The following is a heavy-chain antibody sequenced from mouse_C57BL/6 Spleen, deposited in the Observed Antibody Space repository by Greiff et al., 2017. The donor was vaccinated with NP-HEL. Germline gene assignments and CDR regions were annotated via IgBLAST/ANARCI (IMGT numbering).Heavy chain of an antibody. Sequence: QVQLQQPGAELVKPGASVKLSCKASGYTFTSYWMQWVKQRPGQGLEWIGEIDPSDSYTNYNQKFKGKATLTVDTSSSTAYMQLSSLTSEDSAVYYCARSHYDYDNWGQGTTLTVAS. CDR2: IDPSDSYT. V-gene: IGHV1-50*01. CDR1: GYTFTSYW. J-gene: IGHJ2*01. CDR3: ARSHYDYDN. D-gene: IGHD2-4*01.